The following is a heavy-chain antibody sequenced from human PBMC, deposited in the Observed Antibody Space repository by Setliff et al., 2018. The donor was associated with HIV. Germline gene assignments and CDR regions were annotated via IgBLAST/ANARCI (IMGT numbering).Heavy chain of an antibody. J-gene: IGHJ3*01. CDR1: GGTFSSYG. CDR2: IIPILGIA. CDR3: ARDQAYYYDNSAYYPDAFDL. D-gene: IGHD3-22*01. V-gene: IGHV1-69*10. Sequence: SVKVSCKASGGTFSSYGINWVRQAPGQGLEWMGGIIPILGIANYAQKFQGRVTINADKSTSTAYMELSSLRSEDTAVYYCARDQAYYYDNSAYYPDAFDLWGQGKMVTVSS.